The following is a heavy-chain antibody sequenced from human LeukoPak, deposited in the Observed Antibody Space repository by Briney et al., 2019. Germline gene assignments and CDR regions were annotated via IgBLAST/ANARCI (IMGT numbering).Heavy chain of an antibody. D-gene: IGHD1-26*01. CDR3: ARVRGANDY. J-gene: IGHJ4*02. CDR2: ISYDGSNK. Sequence: PGGSLRLSCAASGFTFSRYAMHWVGQAPGKGLEWVAVISYDGSNKYYADSVKGRFTISRDNSKNTLYLQMNSLRAEDTAVYYCARVRGANDYWGQGTLVTVSS. CDR1: GFTFSRYA. V-gene: IGHV3-30*04.